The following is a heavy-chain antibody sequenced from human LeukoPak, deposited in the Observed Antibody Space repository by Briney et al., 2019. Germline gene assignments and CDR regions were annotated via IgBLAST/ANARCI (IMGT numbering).Heavy chain of an antibody. CDR2: IYYSGST. D-gene: IGHD6-6*01. Sequence: SETLSLTCTVSGGSISSSSYYWGWIRQPPGKGLEWIGSIYYSGSTYYNPSLKSRVTISVDTSKNQSSLKLSSVTAADTAVYYCARPLFTGQLVFGGKEKLGAFDIWGQGTMVTVSS. J-gene: IGHJ3*02. CDR1: GGSISSSSYY. V-gene: IGHV4-39*01. CDR3: ARPLFTGQLVFGGKEKLGAFDI.